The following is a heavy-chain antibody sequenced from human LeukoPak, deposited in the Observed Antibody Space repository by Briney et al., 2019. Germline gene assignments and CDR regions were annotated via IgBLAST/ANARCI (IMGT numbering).Heavy chain of an antibody. CDR2: ISSSSSTI. J-gene: IGHJ6*02. D-gene: IGHD2-2*02. CDR1: GFTFSSYS. V-gene: IGHV3-48*01. CDR3: ARVQRYCSSTSCYRTYYYYGMDV. Sequence: GGSLRLSCAASGFTFSSYSMNWVRQAPGKGLEWVSYISSSSSTIYYADSVKGRFTISRDNAKNSLYLQMNSLRAEDTAVYYCARVQRYCSSTSCYRTYYYYGMDVWGQGTTVTVSS.